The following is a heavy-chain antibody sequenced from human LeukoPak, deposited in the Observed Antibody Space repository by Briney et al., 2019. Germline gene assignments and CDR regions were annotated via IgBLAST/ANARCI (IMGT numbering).Heavy chain of an antibody. CDR3: ARAAVTQYYFDY. V-gene: IGHV4-30-4*01. CDR2: IYYSGST. D-gene: IGHD4-17*01. Sequence: PSQTLSLTCTVSGGSISSGDYYWSXIRQPXGKGLEWIGYIYYSGSTYYNPSLKSRVTISVDTSKNQFSLKLSSVTAADTAVYYCARAAVTQYYFDYWGQGTLVTVSS. J-gene: IGHJ4*02. CDR1: GGSISSGDYY.